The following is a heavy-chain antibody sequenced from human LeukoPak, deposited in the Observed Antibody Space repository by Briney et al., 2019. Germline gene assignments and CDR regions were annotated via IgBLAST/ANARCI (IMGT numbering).Heavy chain of an antibody. CDR2: IIPIFGTA. CDR1: GGTFSSYA. D-gene: IGHD3-9*01. Sequence: SVKVSCKASGGTFSSYAISWVRQAPGQGLEWKGRIIPIFGTANYAQKFQGRVTITTDESTSTAYMELSSLRSEDTAVYYCARDIPLRYFDWFSYYMDVWGKGTTVTVSS. V-gene: IGHV1-69*05. CDR3: ARDIPLRYFDWFSYYMDV. J-gene: IGHJ6*03.